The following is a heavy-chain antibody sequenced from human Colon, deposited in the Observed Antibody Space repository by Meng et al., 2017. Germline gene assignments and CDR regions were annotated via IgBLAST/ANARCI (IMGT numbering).Heavy chain of an antibody. J-gene: IGHJ4*02. CDR1: RGSVSRSGYH. V-gene: IGHV4-61*08. Sequence: QGQLPESGPGLVRPSETLSLIFTVSRGSVSRSGYHWGWIRQPPGKGLEWIGYASTNYNPSLKSRVTISLDTSRNQFSLSLSSVTAADTAVYYCARDHMGSLDYWGQGILVTVSS. CDR3: ARDHMGSLDY. CDR2: AST. D-gene: IGHD1-26*01.